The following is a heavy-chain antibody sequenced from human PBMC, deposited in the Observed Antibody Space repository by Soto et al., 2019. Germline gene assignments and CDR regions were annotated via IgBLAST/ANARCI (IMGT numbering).Heavy chain of an antibody. Sequence: GGSLRLSCAASGFTFDDYAMHWVRQAPGKGLEWVSGISWNSGSIGYADSVKGRFTISRDNAKNSLYLQMNSLRAEDTALYYCAKDGEGITMVRGVMGGMDVWGQGTTVTVSS. J-gene: IGHJ6*02. CDR3: AKDGEGITMVRGVMGGMDV. CDR2: ISWNSGSI. CDR1: GFTFDDYA. D-gene: IGHD3-10*01. V-gene: IGHV3-9*01.